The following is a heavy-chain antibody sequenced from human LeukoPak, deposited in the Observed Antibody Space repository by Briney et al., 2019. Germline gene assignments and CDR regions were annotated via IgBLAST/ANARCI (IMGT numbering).Heavy chain of an antibody. CDR2: IYPGDSDT. CDR1: GYSFSTYW. D-gene: IGHD3-10*01. CDR3: ARGSGSYFDY. Sequence: GESLKISCQGSGYSFSTYWVTWVRQMPGKGLEWMGIIYPGDSDTRYSPSFQGQVTISADKSISTAYLQWSSLKASDTAMYYCARGSGSYFDYWGQGTLVTVSS. V-gene: IGHV5-51*01. J-gene: IGHJ4*02.